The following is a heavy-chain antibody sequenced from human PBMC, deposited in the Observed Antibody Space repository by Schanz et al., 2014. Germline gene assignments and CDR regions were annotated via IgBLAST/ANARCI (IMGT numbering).Heavy chain of an antibody. D-gene: IGHD2-2*01. CDR2: IKSETDGGTT. J-gene: IGHJ5*02. CDR3: TATPGAFIVVVPAATENWFDP. CDR1: GFTFSDHY. V-gene: IGHV3-15*01. Sequence: EVQLVESGGGMVQPGGSLRLSCAASGFTFSDHYMDWVRQAPGKGLEWVGRIKSETDGGTTDYAAPVKGRFTISRDDSKNTLYLQMNSLKTEDTAVYHCTATPGAFIVVVPAATENWFDPWGQGTQVTVSS.